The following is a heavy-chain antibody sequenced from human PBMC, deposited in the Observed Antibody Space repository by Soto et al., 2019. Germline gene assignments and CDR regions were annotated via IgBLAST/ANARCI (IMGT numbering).Heavy chain of an antibody. CDR1: GFSFNSYA. J-gene: IGHJ4*02. CDR3: TGATYLDY. Sequence: GSLRLSCAASGFSFNSYAMSWVRQAPGKGLEWVSHIGGAGDSTYYADSVKGRFTISRDNSKKTVYLQMESLRAEDTAVYYCTGATYLDYWGQGTLVTVSS. V-gene: IGHV3-23*01. CDR2: IGGAGDST.